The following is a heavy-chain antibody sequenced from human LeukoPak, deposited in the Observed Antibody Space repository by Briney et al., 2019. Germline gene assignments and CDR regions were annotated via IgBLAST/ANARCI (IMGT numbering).Heavy chain of an antibody. CDR3: AREGIAVPGEHDGFDI. CDR2: ISSSSSYI. J-gene: IGHJ3*02. V-gene: IGHV3-21*01. D-gene: IGHD6-13*01. Sequence: KPGGSLRLSCAASGFTFSSYSMNWVRQAPGKGLEWVSSISSSSSYIYYADSVKGRFTISRDNAKNSLYLQLNSLRAEDTAVYYCAREGIAVPGEHDGFDIWGQGTMVTVSS. CDR1: GFTFSSYS.